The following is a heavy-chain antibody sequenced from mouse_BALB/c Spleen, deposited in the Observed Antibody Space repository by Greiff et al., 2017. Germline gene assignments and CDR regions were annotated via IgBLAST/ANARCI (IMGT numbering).Heavy chain of an antibody. J-gene: IGHJ3*01. CDR2: IDPENGNT. CDR1: GFNIKDYY. D-gene: IGHD2-4*01. CDR3: ARGGLRVWFAY. Sequence: EVQLQQSGAELVRPGALVKLSCKASGFNIKDYYMHWVKQRPEQGLEWIGWIDPENGNTIYDPKFQGKASITADTSSNTAYLQLSSLTSEDTAVYYCARGGLRVWFAYWGQGTLVTVSA. V-gene: IGHV14-1*02.